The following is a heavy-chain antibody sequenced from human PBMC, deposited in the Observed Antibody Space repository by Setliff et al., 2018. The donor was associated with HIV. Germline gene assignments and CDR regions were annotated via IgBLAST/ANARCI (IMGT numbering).Heavy chain of an antibody. CDR2: IYTSGST. D-gene: IGHD6-13*01. V-gene: IGHV4-61*08. CDR3: ARGRGSSSSWPIDY. J-gene: IGHJ4*02. CDR1: GGFISTGGYS. Sequence: PSETLSLTCTVSGGFISTGGYSWSWIRQPPGKGLEWIGYIYTSGSTNYNPSLKSRVTISVDTSKNQFSLKLSSVTAADMAVYFCARGRGSSSSWPIDYWGQGTLVTVSS.